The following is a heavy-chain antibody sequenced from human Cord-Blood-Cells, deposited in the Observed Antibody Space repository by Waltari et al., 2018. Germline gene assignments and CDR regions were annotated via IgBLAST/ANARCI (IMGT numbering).Heavy chain of an antibody. D-gene: IGHD6-13*01. CDR3: ARGSSSWYGTLYYYGMDV. CDR2: IYYSGST. J-gene: IGHJ6*02. Sequence: QVQLQESGPGLVKPSETLSLTCTVPGGSISSYYWSWIRQPPGKGLEWIGYIYYSGSTNYNPSLKSRVTISVDTSKNQFSLKLSSVTAADTAVYYCARGSSSWYGTLYYYGMDVWGQGTTVTVSS. CDR1: GGSISSYY. V-gene: IGHV4-59*01.